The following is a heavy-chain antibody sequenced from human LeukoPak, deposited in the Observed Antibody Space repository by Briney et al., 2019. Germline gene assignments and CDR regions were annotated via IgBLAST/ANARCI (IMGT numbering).Heavy chain of an antibody. J-gene: IGHJ6*02. CDR2: IKPDGSEK. CDR1: GFTFSDYW. Sequence: GGSLRLSCAASGFTFSDYWMSWVRQAPGKGLEWVANIKPDGSEKYYVDSAKGRFTISRDNAKNSLYLQMNSLRAEDTAVYHCAKDRCSGGSCYVWYGMDVWGQGTTVTVSS. D-gene: IGHD2-15*01. CDR3: AKDRCSGGSCYVWYGMDV. V-gene: IGHV3-7*01.